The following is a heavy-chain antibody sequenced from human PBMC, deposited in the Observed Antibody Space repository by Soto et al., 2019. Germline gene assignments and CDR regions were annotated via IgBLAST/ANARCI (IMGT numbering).Heavy chain of an antibody. CDR3: ARGFEEGSSGWYNWFDP. J-gene: IGHJ5*02. D-gene: IGHD6-19*01. V-gene: IGHV6-1*01. Sequence: SQTLSLTCAISGDSVSSTSAAWNWIRQSPSRGLEWLGRTYYRSKWYNDYAVSVKSRITINPDTSKNQFSLQLNSVTPEDTAVYYCARGFEEGSSGWYNWFDPWGQGTLVTVSS. CDR2: TYYRSKWYN. CDR1: GDSVSSTSAA.